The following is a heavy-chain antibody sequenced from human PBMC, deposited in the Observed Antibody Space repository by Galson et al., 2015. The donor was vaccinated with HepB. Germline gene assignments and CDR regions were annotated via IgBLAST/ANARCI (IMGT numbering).Heavy chain of an antibody. Sequence: SLRLSCAASGFTFSSYSMNWVRQAPGKGLEWVSSISSSSSYIYYADSVKGRFTISRDNAKNSLYLQMNSLRAEDTAVYYCARGPMTYYYGSGSYYEDYWGQETLVTVSS. D-gene: IGHD3-10*01. CDR1: GFTFSSYS. J-gene: IGHJ4*02. V-gene: IGHV3-21*01. CDR2: ISSSSSYI. CDR3: ARGPMTYYYGSGSYYEDY.